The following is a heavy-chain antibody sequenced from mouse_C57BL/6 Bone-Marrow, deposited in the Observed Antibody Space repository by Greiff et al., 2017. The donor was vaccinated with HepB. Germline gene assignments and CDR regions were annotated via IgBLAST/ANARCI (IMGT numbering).Heavy chain of an antibody. CDR1: GFTFSDYY. CDR2: INYDGSST. D-gene: IGHD2-5*01. J-gene: IGHJ4*01. Sequence: EVQLQESEGGLVQPGSSMKLSCTASGFTFSDYYMAWVRQVPEKGLEWVANINYDGSSTYYLDSLKSRFIISRDNAKNILYLQMSSLKSEDTATYYCAREYSNSYAMDYWGQGTSVTVSS. V-gene: IGHV5-16*01. CDR3: AREYSNSYAMDY.